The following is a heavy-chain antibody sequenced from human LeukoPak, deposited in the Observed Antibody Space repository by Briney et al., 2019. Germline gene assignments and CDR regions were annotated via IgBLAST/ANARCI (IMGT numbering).Heavy chain of an antibody. V-gene: IGHV4-39*01. CDR3: ARVYYYDSSGYFVVYYFDY. D-gene: IGHD3-22*01. CDR2: IYYSGST. Sequence: PSETLSLTCTVSGGSISSSSYSWGWIRQPPGKGLEWIGSIYYSGSTYYNPSLKSRVTISVDTSKNQFSLKLSSVTAADTAVYYCARVYYYDSSGYFVVYYFDYWGQGTLVTVSS. CDR1: GGSISSSSYS. J-gene: IGHJ4*02.